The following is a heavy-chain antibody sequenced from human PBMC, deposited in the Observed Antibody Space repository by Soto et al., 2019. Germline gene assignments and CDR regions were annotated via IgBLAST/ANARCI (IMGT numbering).Heavy chain of an antibody. CDR2: IYHSGST. CDR1: GGSISSFY. V-gene: IGHV4-59*01. CDR3: ARDGDWNDAFDI. D-gene: IGHD1-1*01. Sequence: QVQLQESGPGLVKPSETLSLTCTVSGGSISSFYWSWIRQSPEKGLEWIGYIYHSGSTNYNPSLKSRVTISIDTPKNQFSLKLSSVTAADTAIYYCARDGDWNDAFDIWDQGTMVTVSS. J-gene: IGHJ3*02.